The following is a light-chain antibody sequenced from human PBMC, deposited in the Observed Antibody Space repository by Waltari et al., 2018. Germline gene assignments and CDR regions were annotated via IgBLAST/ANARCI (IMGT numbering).Light chain of an antibody. Sequence: TVVTQEPPLTVSPGRTVPLTCASSPGALTSDYHQNWFQQKPGQAPRSLIFGTNNRHSWTPARFSGSLLGGKAALTLSGVRPEDEADYYCLLYFGDAGVFGGGTKLTVL. V-gene: IGLV7-43*01. J-gene: IGLJ3*02. CDR3: LLYFGDAGV. CDR2: GTN. CDR1: PGALTSDYH.